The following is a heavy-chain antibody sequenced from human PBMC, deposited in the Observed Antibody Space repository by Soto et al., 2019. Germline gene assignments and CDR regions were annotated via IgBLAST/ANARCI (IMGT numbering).Heavy chain of an antibody. Sequence: QVQLQESGPGLVKPSQTLSLTCTVSGGSISSGDYYWSWIRQPPGKGLEWIGYIYYSGSTYYNPSLKSRVTTSVDTSKNQFSLKLSSVTAADTAVYYCARVNTVTEDIVATIYFDYWGQGTLVTVSS. CDR3: ARVNTVTEDIVATIYFDY. CDR1: GGSISSGDYY. V-gene: IGHV4-30-4*01. J-gene: IGHJ4*02. D-gene: IGHD5-12*01. CDR2: IYYSGST.